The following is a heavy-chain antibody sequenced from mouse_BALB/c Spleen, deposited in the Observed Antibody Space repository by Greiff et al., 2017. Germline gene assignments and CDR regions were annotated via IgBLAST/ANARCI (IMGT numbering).Heavy chain of an antibody. CDR1: GFTFSSFG. V-gene: IGHV5-17*02. J-gene: IGHJ4*01. D-gene: IGHD2-4*01. Sequence: EVQVVESGGGLVQPGGSRKLSCAASGFTFSSFGMHWVRQAPEKGLEWVAYISSGSSTIYYADTVKGRFTISRDNPKNTLFLQMTSLRSEDTAMYYCARSRDYDGYAMDYWGQGTSVTVSS. CDR3: ARSRDYDGYAMDY. CDR2: ISSGSSTI.